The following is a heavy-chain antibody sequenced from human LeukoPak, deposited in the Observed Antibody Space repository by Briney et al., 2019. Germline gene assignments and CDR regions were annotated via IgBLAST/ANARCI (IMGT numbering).Heavy chain of an antibody. CDR3: ASHSPTYYDILTGFAPLYYGMDV. D-gene: IGHD3-9*01. J-gene: IGHJ6*02. Sequence: PGGSLRLSCVGSGFTFSSYWMHWVRQTPGKGLVWVSRIKTDGSTTYYADSMKGRFTVSRDNARNTLYLQMNSLRAEDTAVYYCASHSPTYYDILTGFAPLYYGMDVWGQGTTVTVSS. V-gene: IGHV3-74*01. CDR2: IKTDGSTT. CDR1: GFTFSSYW.